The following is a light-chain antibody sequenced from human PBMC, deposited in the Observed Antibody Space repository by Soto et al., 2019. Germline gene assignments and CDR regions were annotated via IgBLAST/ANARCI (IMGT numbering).Light chain of an antibody. CDR3: SSYTARSTWV. V-gene: IGLV2-14*01. Sequence: QSVLTQPASVSGSTGKSITISCTGTSSDVGGYNYVSWYQQHPGTSPKLMIYEVSNRPSGVSNRFSGSKSVNTASLIISGLQAEDEGDYYCSSYTARSTWVFGGGTKLTV. CDR1: SSDVGGYNY. J-gene: IGLJ3*02. CDR2: EVS.